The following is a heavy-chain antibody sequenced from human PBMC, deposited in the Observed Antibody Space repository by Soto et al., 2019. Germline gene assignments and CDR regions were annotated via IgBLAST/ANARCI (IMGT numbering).Heavy chain of an antibody. CDR1: GYTFTSYD. J-gene: IGHJ6*03. V-gene: IGHV1-8*01. Sequence: ASVKVSCKASGYTFTSYDINWVRQATGQGLEWMGWMNPNSGNTGYAQKFQGRVTMTRNTSISTAYMELSSLRSEDTAVYYCARGEGDYAPDGGFYYYMDVWGKGTTVTVSS. CDR2: MNPNSGNT. D-gene: IGHD4-17*01. CDR3: ARGEGDYAPDGGFYYYMDV.